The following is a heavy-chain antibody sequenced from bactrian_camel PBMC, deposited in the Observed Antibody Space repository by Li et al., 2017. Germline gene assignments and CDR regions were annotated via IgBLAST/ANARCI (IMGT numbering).Heavy chain of an antibody. J-gene: IGHJ4*01. CDR2: IDRDGST. Sequence: HVQLVESGGGSVQAGGSLRLSCAASGYTPSSACRGWFRQVPGKEREGVATIDRDGSTSYADSVKGRFIISKDNAKNTLYLQMDSLKPDDTAMYYCAAKLAGIPCWAWDQPQQYRIWGQGTQVTVS. CDR3: AAKLAGIPCWAWDQPQQYRI. D-gene: IGHD1*01. CDR1: GYTPSSAC. V-gene: IGHV3S9*01.